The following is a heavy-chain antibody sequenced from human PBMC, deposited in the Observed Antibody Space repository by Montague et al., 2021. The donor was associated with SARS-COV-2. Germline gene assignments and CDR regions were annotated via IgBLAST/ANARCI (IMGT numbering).Heavy chain of an antibody. Sequence: SETLSLTCTVSGGSVSSGSYYWSCIRQPPGKGLEWIGYIYYSGSTNYNPSLKSRVTISVDTSKNQFSLKLSSVTAADTAVYYCARVCIVATIGGFPDAFDIWGQGTMVTVSS. CDR1: GGSVSSGSYY. D-gene: IGHD5-12*01. J-gene: IGHJ3*02. CDR3: ARVCIVATIGGFPDAFDI. V-gene: IGHV4-61*01. CDR2: IYYSGST.